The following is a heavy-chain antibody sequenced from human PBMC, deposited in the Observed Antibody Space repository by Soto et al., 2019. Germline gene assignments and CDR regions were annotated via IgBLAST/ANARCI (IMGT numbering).Heavy chain of an antibody. D-gene: IGHD3-22*01. J-gene: IGHJ6*02. CDR3: ARGEYDGSGLYSWAPLGLDV. CDR1: GGSFTDYY. Sequence: QVQLRQWGAGLLKPAETLRLTCAVFGGSFTDYYWAWIRQSPGKRPEWIGEINHSASTDYNPSLRGRATIFVDTFNKQFSLHLTSVTAADTAVYYCARGEYDGSGLYSWAPLGLDVWGPGTAVTVSS. V-gene: IGHV4-34*01. CDR2: INHSAST.